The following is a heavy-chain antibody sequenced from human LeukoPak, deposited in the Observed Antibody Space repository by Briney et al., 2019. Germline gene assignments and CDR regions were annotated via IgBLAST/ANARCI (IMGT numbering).Heavy chain of an antibody. V-gene: IGHV3-48*03. CDR2: ISSSGSTI. CDR1: GFTFSSYE. J-gene: IGHJ4*02. D-gene: IGHD6-19*01. CDR3: VRAYHSSGWYRIDY. Sequence: GGSLRLSCAASGFTFSSYEMNWVRQAPGKGLKWVSYISSSGSTIYYADSVKGRFTISRDNAKNSLYLQMNSLRAEDTAVYYCVRAYHSSGWYRIDYWGQGTLVTVSS.